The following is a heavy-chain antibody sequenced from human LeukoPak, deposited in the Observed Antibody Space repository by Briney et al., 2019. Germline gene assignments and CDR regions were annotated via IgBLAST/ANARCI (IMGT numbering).Heavy chain of an antibody. V-gene: IGHV1-69*04. CDR3: AREEGRITPFDP. Sequence: SVKVSCKASGGTFSSYAISWVRQAPGQGLEWMGRIIPIFGIANYAQKFQGRVTITADKSTSTAYMELSSLRSEDTAVYYCAREEGRITPFDPWGQGTLVTVFS. CDR2: IIPIFGIA. CDR1: GGTFSSYA. J-gene: IGHJ5*02. D-gene: IGHD4-23*01.